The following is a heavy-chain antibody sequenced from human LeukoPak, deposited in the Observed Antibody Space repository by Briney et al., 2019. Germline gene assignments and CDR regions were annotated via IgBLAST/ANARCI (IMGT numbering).Heavy chain of an antibody. V-gene: IGHV4-34*01. CDR1: GGSFSGYY. Sequence: KPSETLSLTCAVYGGSFSGYYWSWIRQPPGKGLEWIGEINHSGSTNYNPSLKSRVTISVDTSKNQFSLKLSSVTAADTSVYYCARDYLGYCSSTSCPLFDYWGQGTLVTVSS. CDR2: INHSGST. J-gene: IGHJ4*02. D-gene: IGHD2-2*01. CDR3: ARDYLGYCSSTSCPLFDY.